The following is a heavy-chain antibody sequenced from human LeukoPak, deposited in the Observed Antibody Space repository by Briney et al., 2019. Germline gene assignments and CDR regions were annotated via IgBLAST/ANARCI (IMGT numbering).Heavy chain of an antibody. J-gene: IGHJ5*02. CDR3: ARDNSVGDVAWWFDP. CDR1: GGTFSSYA. V-gene: IGHV1-69*05. Sequence: SVKVSCKASGGTFSSYAINWVRQAPGQGLEWMGGIIPMFGTANHAQKLQGRVTMTRDMSTTTDYMELSSLRSEDTAVYYCARDNSVGDVAWWFDPWGQGTLVTVSS. CDR2: IIPMFGTA. D-gene: IGHD1-26*01.